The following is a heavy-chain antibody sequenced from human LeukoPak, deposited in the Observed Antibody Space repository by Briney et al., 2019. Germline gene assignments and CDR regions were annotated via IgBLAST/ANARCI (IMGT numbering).Heavy chain of an antibody. CDR3: AREMVVVVPAAIEVYYYGMDV. V-gene: IGHV3-21*01. CDR1: GFTFRSYS. D-gene: IGHD2-2*01. CDR2: ISSSSNYI. J-gene: IGHJ6*02. Sequence: GGSLRLSCAASGFTFRSYSMNRVRQAPGKGLEWVSSISSSSNYIYYADSVKGRFTISRDNAKNSLYLQMNSLRAEDTAVYYCAREMVVVVPAAIEVYYYGMDVWGQGTTVTVSS.